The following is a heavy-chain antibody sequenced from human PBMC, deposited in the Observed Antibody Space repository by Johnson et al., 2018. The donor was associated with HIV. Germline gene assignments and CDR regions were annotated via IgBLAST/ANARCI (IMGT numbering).Heavy chain of an antibody. D-gene: IGHD2-15*01. CDR1: GFTFDDYG. CDR3: ARRLQGSSCSGGSCYGAFDI. CDR2: INWNGGST. J-gene: IGHJ3*02. V-gene: IGHV3-20*04. Sequence: EVQLVESGGGVVRPGGSLRLSCAASGFTFDDYGMSWVRQAPGKGLEWVSGINWNGGSTGYADSVKGRFTISRDNPKKSLYLQMNLLRAEDTALYYVARRLQGSSCSGGSCYGAFDIWGQGTMVTVSS.